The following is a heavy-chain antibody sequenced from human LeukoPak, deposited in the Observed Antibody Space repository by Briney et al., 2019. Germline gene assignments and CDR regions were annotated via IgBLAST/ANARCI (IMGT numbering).Heavy chain of an antibody. V-gene: IGHV3-23*01. CDR1: GFTFINYA. D-gene: IGHD1-1*01. CDR3: AKLGTRRELRSYFDY. Sequence: GGSLRLSCAASGFTFINYAMSSVRQAPGKGLGWVSGMSGRGRFANYADSVKGRFTVSRDNSENTLFLQMNSLRAEDTAIYYCAKLGTRRELRSYFDYWGQGIPVTISS. CDR2: MSGRGRFA. J-gene: IGHJ4*02.